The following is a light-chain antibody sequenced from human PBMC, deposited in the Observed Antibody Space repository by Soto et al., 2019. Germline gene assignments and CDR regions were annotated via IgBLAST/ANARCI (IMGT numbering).Light chain of an antibody. Sequence: DIQMTQSPSSLSASVGDIVIITCLASQTISSHLNWYQQKPGKAPNLLVYAASSLQSGVPSRFTGSGSGTDFNLTISSLQTEDFATYLCQQRYTTTITFGQGTRVEIK. J-gene: IGKJ5*01. CDR1: QTISSH. V-gene: IGKV1-39*01. CDR2: AAS. CDR3: QQRYTTTIT.